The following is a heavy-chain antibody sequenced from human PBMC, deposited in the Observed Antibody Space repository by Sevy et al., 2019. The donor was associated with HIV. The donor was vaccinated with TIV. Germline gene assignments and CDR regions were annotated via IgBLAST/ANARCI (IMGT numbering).Heavy chain of an antibody. V-gene: IGHV4-39*01. CDR1: GVSISVGAYY. CDR2: ISYTGST. J-gene: IGHJ5*02. D-gene: IGHD2-15*01. CDR3: ARRGDNNWFDP. Sequence: SETLSLTCTVSGVSISVGAYYWGWIRQPPGKGLEWIGSISYTGSTYYNPSLKSRVTISVDTSKNQFSLKLTSVTAADTAVYYCARRGDNNWFDPWGQGTLVTVSS.